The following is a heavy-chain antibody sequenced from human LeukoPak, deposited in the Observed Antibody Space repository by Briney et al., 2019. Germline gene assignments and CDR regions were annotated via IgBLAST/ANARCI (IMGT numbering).Heavy chain of an antibody. CDR2: ISTYNGNT. CDR1: GYRLTSYG. Sequence: ASVKVSCKASGYRLTSYGISWVRQAPGHGLEWMGWISTYNGNTNYAQKFQDRVTMTTDTSTSTAYMELRSLRPDDTAVYYCARYSVSYSSSWHYYFDYWGQGTLVTVSS. J-gene: IGHJ4*02. V-gene: IGHV1-18*01. D-gene: IGHD6-13*01. CDR3: ARYSVSYSSSWHYYFDY.